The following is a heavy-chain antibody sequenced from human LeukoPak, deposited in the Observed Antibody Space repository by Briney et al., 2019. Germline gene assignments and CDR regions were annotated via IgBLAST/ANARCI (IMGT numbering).Heavy chain of an antibody. D-gene: IGHD2-15*01. V-gene: IGHV3-23*01. CDR3: ATRQFCSGGTCYGLSF. Sequence: GGSLRLSCAASGFTFSSYWMHWVRQAPGKGLEWVSVISKNGDTTYYADSVKGRFTISRDNSKNTLYLQMNSLRAEDTALYFCATRQFCSGGTCYGLSFWGQGTMVTISS. CDR2: ISKNGDTT. CDR1: GFTFSSYW. J-gene: IGHJ3*01.